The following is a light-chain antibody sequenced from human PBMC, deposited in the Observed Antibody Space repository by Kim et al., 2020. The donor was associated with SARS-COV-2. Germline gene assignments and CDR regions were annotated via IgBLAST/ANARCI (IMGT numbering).Light chain of an antibody. Sequence: AAVGDRVTITCRASQSIGTWLAWYQQKPGKAPKLLIYDASSLKTGVPLRFSGSGSGTECPLTISSLQPDDFATYYCQQYNSYSWAFGQGTKVDIK. V-gene: IGKV1-5*01. J-gene: IGKJ1*01. CDR2: DAS. CDR1: QSIGTW. CDR3: QQYNSYSWA.